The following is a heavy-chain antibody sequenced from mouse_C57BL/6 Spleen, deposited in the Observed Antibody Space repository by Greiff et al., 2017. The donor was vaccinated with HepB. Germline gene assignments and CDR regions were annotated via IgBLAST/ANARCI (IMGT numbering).Heavy chain of an antibody. V-gene: IGHV1-15*01. J-gene: IGHJ4*01. CDR1: GYTFTDYE. Sequence: VKLQQSGAELVRPGASVTLSCKASGYTFTDYEMHWVKQTPVHGLEWIGAIDPETGGTAYNQKFKGKAILTADKSSSTAYMELRSLTSEDSAVYYCTRKSNWDDAMDYWGQGTSVTVSS. CDR2: IDPETGGT. CDR3: TRKSNWDDAMDY. D-gene: IGHD4-1*01.